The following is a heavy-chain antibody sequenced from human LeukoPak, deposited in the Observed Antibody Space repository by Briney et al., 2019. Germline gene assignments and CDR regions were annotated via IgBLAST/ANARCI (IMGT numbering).Heavy chain of an antibody. CDR3: ARARYYDSSGYYY. Sequence: SETLSLTCAVYGGSFSGYYWSWIRQPPGKGLEWVGEINHSGSTNYNPSLKSRVTISVDTSKNQFSLKLSSVTAADTAVYYCARARYYDSSGYYYWGQGTLVTVPS. V-gene: IGHV4-34*01. J-gene: IGHJ4*02. D-gene: IGHD3-22*01. CDR2: INHSGST. CDR1: GGSFSGYY.